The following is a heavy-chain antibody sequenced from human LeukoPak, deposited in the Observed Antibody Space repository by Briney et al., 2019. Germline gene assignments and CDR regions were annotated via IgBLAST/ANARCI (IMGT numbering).Heavy chain of an antibody. Sequence: ASVKVSCKASGYTFTSYDINWLRQATGQGLEWMGWMNPNSGNTGYAQKFQGRVTMTRNTSISTAYMELSSLRSEDTAVYYCARGRSSGYYPENWGQGTLVTVSS. CDR1: GYTFTSYD. CDR2: MNPNSGNT. V-gene: IGHV1-8*01. J-gene: IGHJ4*02. CDR3: ARGRSSGYYPEN. D-gene: IGHD3-22*01.